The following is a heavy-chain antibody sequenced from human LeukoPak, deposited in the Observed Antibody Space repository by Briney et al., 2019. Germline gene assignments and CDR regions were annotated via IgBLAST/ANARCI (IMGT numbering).Heavy chain of an antibody. J-gene: IGHJ5*02. Sequence: SVKVSCKASGGTFSGYAISWVRQAPGQGLEWMGRIIPIFGTANYAQKFQGRVTITTDESTSTAYMELSSLRSEDTAVYYCARAGQRYYDSSGYYLSPWGQGTLVTVSS. V-gene: IGHV1-69*05. CDR3: ARAGQRYYDSSGYYLSP. CDR1: GGTFSGYA. CDR2: IIPIFGTA. D-gene: IGHD3-22*01.